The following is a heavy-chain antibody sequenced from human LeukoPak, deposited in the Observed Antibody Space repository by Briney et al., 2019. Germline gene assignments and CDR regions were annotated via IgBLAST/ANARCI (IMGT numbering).Heavy chain of an antibody. J-gene: IGHJ5*02. CDR2: ISGSGGST. CDR1: GFTFSSYA. V-gene: IGHV3-23*01. D-gene: IGHD6-6*01. CDR3: AKDDKAARPTYNWFDP. Sequence: PGRSLRLSCAASGFTFSSYAMSWVRQAPGKGLEWVSAISGSGGSTYYADSVKGRFTISRDNSKNTLYLQMNSLRAEDTAVYYCAKDDKAARPTYNWFDPWGQGTLVTVSS.